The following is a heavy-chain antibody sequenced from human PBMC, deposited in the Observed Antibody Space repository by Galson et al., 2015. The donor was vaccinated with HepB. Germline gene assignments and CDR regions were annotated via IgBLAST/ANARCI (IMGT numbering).Heavy chain of an antibody. Sequence: SVKVSCKDSGYPLSDVSMHWVRQAPGKGLEWMGGFDPEEDETIYAQKFQGRVTMSEDTSTDTAYMELGSLRSEDTAIYYCTTASDYADFSDYWGQGTLVTVSS. D-gene: IGHD4-17*01. CDR1: GYPLSDVS. V-gene: IGHV1-24*01. J-gene: IGHJ4*02. CDR3: TTASDYADFSDY. CDR2: FDPEEDET.